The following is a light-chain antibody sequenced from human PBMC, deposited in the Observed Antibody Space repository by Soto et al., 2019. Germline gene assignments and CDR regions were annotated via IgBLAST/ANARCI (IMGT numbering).Light chain of an antibody. V-gene: IGLV2-14*01. CDR3: SSYTSSSTLV. CDR1: SSDVGGYNY. Sequence: QSALTQPASVSGSPGQSITISCTGTSSDVGGYNYVSWYQQHPGKAPKLMIYDVSNRPSGVSNRFSGSKSGNTVSLTISGLQAEDEADYYCSSYTSSSTLVFGGGTQLTVL. J-gene: IGLJ2*01. CDR2: DVS.